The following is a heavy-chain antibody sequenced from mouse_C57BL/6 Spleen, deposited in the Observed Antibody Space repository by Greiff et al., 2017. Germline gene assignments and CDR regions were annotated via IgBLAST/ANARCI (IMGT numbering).Heavy chain of an antibody. CDR3: ARAIYYDYDWFAY. Sequence: EVQGVESGGGLVQSGRSLRLSCATSGFTFSDFYMEWVRQAPGKGLEWIAASRNKANDYTTEYSASVKGRFIVSRDTSQSILYLQMNALRAEDTAIYYCARAIYYDYDWFAYWGQGTLVTVSA. V-gene: IGHV7-1*01. J-gene: IGHJ3*01. CDR1: GFTFSDFY. CDR2: SRNKANDYTT. D-gene: IGHD2-4*01.